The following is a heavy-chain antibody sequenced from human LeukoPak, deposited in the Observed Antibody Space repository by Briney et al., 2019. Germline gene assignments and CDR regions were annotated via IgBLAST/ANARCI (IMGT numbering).Heavy chain of an antibody. CDR2: ISYDGSNK. D-gene: IGHD6-6*01. CDR1: GFTFSSYA. J-gene: IGHJ4*02. V-gene: IGHV3-30-3*01. CDR3: ARDYSSSSGPFDY. Sequence: GGSLRLSCAASGFTFSSYAMHWVRRAPGKGLEWVAVISYDGSNKYYADSVKGRSTISRDNSKNTLYLQMNSLRAEDTAVYYCARDYSSSSGPFDYWGQETLVTVSS.